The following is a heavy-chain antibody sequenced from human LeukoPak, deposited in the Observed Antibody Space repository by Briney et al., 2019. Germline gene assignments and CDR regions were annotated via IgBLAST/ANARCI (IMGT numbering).Heavy chain of an antibody. J-gene: IGHJ6*03. CDR2: ISYDGSNK. CDR1: GFTFSSYG. Sequence: PGGSLRLSCAASGFTFSSYGMHWVRQAPGKGLEWVAVISYDGSNKYYADSVKGRFTISRDNSKNTLYLQMDSLTAEDTGVYYCARWDSNYAPANPGYMDVWGKGTTVTVSS. CDR3: ARWDSNYAPANPGYMDV. V-gene: IGHV3-30*03. D-gene: IGHD4-11*01.